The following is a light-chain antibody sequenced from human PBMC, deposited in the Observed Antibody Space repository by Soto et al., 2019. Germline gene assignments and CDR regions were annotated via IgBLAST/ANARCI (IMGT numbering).Light chain of an antibody. CDR2: DNN. Sequence: QSVLTQSPSVSAAPGQKVTISCSGSSSNIGNNFVSWYQQFPGTAPKFLIYDNNKRPSGIPDRFSGSKSGTSATLDITGLQTGDEADYYCGTWDSSLRAYVFGTGTKLTVL. V-gene: IGLV1-51*01. CDR1: SSNIGNNF. J-gene: IGLJ1*01. CDR3: GTWDSSLRAYV.